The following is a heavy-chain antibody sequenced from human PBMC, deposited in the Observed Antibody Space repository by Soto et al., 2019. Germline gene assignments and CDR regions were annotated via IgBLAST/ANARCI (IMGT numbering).Heavy chain of an antibody. J-gene: IGHJ5*02. CDR2: IYYSGSI. Sequence: PSETLSLTCSVSGGSLSSSSYYWGWIRQPPGKGLEWIGSIYYSGSIYYNPSLKSRVTISVDTSKNQFSLKLSSVTAAETAVYYCARQSSGWYNWFDLWGQGTLVTVSS. V-gene: IGHV4-39*01. CDR1: GGSLSSSSYY. D-gene: IGHD6-19*01. CDR3: ARQSSGWYNWFDL.